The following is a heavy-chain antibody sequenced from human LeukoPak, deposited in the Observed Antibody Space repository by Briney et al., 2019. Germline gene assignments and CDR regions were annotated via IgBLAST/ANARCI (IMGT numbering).Heavy chain of an antibody. CDR3: ARDRQITMIVVVMDAFDI. CDR1: GYTFTSYG. CDR2: ISAYNGIT. Sequence: ASVKVSCKASGYTFTSYGISWVRQAPGQGLEWMGWISAYNGITNYAQKLQGRVTMTTDTSTSTAYMELRSLRSDDTAVYYCARDRQITMIVVVMDAFDIWGQGTMVTVSS. D-gene: IGHD3-22*01. J-gene: IGHJ3*02. V-gene: IGHV1-18*01.